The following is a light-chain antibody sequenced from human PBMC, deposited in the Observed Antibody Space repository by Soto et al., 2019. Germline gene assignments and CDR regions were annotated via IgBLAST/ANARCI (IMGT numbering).Light chain of an antibody. CDR3: ASYRSTSTLGV. V-gene: IGLV2-14*03. CDR2: DVS. Sequence: SALTQPASVSGSPGQSITISCTGAGSDVSWYQHHPGKAPKLIIFDVSNRPSGISDRFSGSKSGNTASLTISGLRAEDEAGYYCASYRSTSTLGVFGGGTKVTVL. J-gene: IGLJ3*02. CDR1: GSD.